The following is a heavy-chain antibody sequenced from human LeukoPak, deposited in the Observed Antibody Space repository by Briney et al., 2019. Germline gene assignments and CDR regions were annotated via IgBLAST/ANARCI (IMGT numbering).Heavy chain of an antibody. CDR2: IYYSGST. CDR3: ARVPGYGDYYFDY. D-gene: IGHD4-17*01. J-gene: IGHJ4*02. CDR1: GGSVSSGSYC. Sequence: SETLSLTCTVSGGSVSSGSYCWSWIRQPPGKGLEWIGYIYYSGSTNYNPSLKSRVTMSVDTSKNQFSLKLSSVTAADTAVYYCARVPGYGDYYFDYWGQGTLVTVSS. V-gene: IGHV4-61*01.